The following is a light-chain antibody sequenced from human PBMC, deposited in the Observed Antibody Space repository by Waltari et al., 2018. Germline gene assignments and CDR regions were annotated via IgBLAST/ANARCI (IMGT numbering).Light chain of an antibody. V-gene: IGLV3-1*01. CDR2: QDS. CDR3: QTWDNTTV. Sequence: SYELTQPPSVSVSPGQTATLSCSATKLEDKYVCWYQQKPGQPPVLVMYQDSKRPSGIPERFSGSNSRDTATLTISGTQTLDEADYFCQTWDNTTVFGSGTRVTVL. CDR1: KLEDKY. J-gene: IGLJ1*01.